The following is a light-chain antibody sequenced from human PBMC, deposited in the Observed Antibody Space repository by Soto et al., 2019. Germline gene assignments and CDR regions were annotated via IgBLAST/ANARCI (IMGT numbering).Light chain of an antibody. CDR3: QQYNNWPRT. CDR2: GAS. Sequence: EIVMTQSPATLSVSPGERATLSCRASQSVSSNLAWYQQKPGQAPNLLIYGASTRATGIPARFSGSGSGTEFTLTISSLQSEDFAVYYCQQYNNWPRTFGQGTRWIS. J-gene: IGKJ1*01. V-gene: IGKV3-15*01. CDR1: QSVSSN.